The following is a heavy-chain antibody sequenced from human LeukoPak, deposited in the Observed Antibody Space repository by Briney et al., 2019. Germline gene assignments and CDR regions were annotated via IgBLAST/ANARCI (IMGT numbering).Heavy chain of an antibody. V-gene: IGHV4-39*02. J-gene: IGHJ5*02. CDR1: GGSISSSSYC. Sequence: PSETLSLTCTVSGGSISSSSYCWGWLRQPPGKGREWHGSIYYSGSTYYNPSLKSRVSISIDTSKNQFSLNLSSVTAADTAVYYCARDPRVSSSSGWFDPWGQGTLVTVSS. D-gene: IGHD6-6*01. CDR3: ARDPRVSSSSGWFDP. CDR2: IYYSGST.